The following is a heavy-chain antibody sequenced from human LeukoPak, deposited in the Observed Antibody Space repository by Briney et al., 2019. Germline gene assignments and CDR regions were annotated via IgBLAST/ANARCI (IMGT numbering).Heavy chain of an antibody. CDR1: GGSISSSSYY. CDR3: ARGRALGDAFDI. CDR2: IYYSGST. J-gene: IGHJ3*02. Sequence: PSETLSLTCTVSGGSISSSSYYWGWIRQPPGKGLEWIGSIYYSGSTYYNPSLKSRVTISVDTSKNQFSLKLSSVTAADTAVYYCARGRALGDAFDIWGQGTMVTVSS. V-gene: IGHV4-39*07. D-gene: IGHD3-16*01.